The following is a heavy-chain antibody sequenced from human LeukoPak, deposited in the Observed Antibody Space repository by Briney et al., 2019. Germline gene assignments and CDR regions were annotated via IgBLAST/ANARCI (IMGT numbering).Heavy chain of an antibody. CDR3: ARSPNYKGYFDY. CDR1: GFTFDDYA. D-gene: IGHD3-10*01. Sequence: QPGRSLRLSCAASGFTFDDYAMHWVRQAPGKGLEWVSLISWDGGSTYYADSVKGRFTISRDNAKNSLYLQMNSLRAEDTAVYYCARSPNYKGYFDYWGQGTLVTVSS. CDR2: ISWDGGST. V-gene: IGHV3-43D*03. J-gene: IGHJ4*02.